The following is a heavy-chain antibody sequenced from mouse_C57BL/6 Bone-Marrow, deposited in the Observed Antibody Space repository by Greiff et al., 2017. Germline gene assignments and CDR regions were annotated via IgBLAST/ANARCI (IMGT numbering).Heavy chain of an antibody. D-gene: IGHD2-14*01. CDR2: IDPSDSYT. J-gene: IGHJ2*01. Sequence: VQLQQPGAELVMPGASVKLSCKASGYTFTSYPMHWVKQRPGQGLEWIGDIDPSDSYTNYNQKFKGKSTLTVDNSSSTAYMQLSSLTSEDSAVYYCARRGTPYYFDYWGQGTTLTVSS. CDR1: GYTFTSYP. V-gene: IGHV1-69*01. CDR3: ARRGTPYYFDY.